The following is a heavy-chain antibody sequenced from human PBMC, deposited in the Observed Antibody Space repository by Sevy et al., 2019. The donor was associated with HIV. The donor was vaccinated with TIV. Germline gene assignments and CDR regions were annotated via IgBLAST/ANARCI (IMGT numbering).Heavy chain of an antibody. J-gene: IGHJ4*02. CDR2: IYYSGST. D-gene: IGHD3-22*01. CDR1: GGSVSSGSYC. CDR3: ARGFYYDSSGSHYYFDY. Sequence: SETLSLTCTVSGGSVSSGSYCWSWIRQPPGKGLEWIGYIYYSGSTNYNPSLKSRVTISVDTSKNQFSLKLSSVTAADTAVYYCARGFYYDSSGSHYYFDYWGQGTLVTVSS. V-gene: IGHV4-61*01.